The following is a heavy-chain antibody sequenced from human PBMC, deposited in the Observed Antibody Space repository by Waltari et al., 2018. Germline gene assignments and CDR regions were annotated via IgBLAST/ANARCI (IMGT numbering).Heavy chain of an antibody. CDR2: IYSGGST. CDR1: GFTVSSNY. D-gene: IGHD4-17*01. J-gene: IGHJ4*02. CDR3: ARAPTVTTESDY. V-gene: IGHV3-53*01. Sequence: EVQLVESGGGLIQPGGSLRLSCAASGFTVSSNYMSWGRQAPGKGLECVSVIYSGGSTYYADSVKGRFTISRDNSKNTLYLQMNSLRSEDTAVYYCARAPTVTTESDYWGQGTLVTVSS.